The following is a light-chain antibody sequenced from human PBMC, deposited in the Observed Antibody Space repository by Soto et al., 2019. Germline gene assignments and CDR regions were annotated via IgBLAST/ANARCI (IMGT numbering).Light chain of an antibody. V-gene: IGLV2-8*01. J-gene: IGLJ2*01. CDR2: EVS. CDR1: SSDVGGYNY. Sequence: QSALTQPPSASGSPGQSVTISCTGTSSDVGGYNYVSWYQQHPGKAPKLMIYEVSKRPSGVPDRFSGSKSGNTASLTVSGLQAEDEADYYCSSYAGSYGVFGGGTKLPVL. CDR3: SSYAGSYGV.